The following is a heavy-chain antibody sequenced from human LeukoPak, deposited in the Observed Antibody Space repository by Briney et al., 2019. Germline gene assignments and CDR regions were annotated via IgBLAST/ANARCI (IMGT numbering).Heavy chain of an antibody. Sequence: GGALRLSCAASGFTFSSYEMNWVRQAPGKGLEWVSYISSSGSTIYYAESVKGRFTISRDNAKNSLYLQMNSLRAEDTAVYYCARGLATTPSDYWGQGTLVTVSS. J-gene: IGHJ4*02. D-gene: IGHD5-24*01. CDR1: GFTFSSYE. CDR3: ARGLATTPSDY. CDR2: ISSSGSTI. V-gene: IGHV3-48*03.